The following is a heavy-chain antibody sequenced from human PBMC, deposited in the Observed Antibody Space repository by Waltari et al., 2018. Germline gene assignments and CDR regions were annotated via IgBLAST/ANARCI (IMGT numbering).Heavy chain of an antibody. CDR2: INPNSGGT. D-gene: IGHD6-6*01. CDR3: ARGSSIAARDFDY. V-gene: IGHV1-2*06. Sequence: QVQLVQSGAEVKKPGASVKVSCKAAGYTFTGYYMHWVRQAPGQVLEWMGRINPNSGGTNYAQKFQGRVTMTRDTSISTAYMELSRLRSDDTAVYYCARGSSIAARDFDYWGQGTLVTVSS. CDR1: GYTFTGYY. J-gene: IGHJ4*02.